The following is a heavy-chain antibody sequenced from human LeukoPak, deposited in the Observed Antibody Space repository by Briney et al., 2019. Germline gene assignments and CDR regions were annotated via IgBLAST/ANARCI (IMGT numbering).Heavy chain of an antibody. D-gene: IGHD3-10*01. Sequence: GESLKISCKGSGDDFTTYWIAWVRQMPGKGLEWMGIIYPGDSDTRYSPSFQVQVTISADKSISTAYLQWSSLKASDTAMYYCARRVGSYEYFDYWGQGTLVTVSS. J-gene: IGHJ4*02. CDR1: GDDFTTYW. CDR2: IYPGDSDT. V-gene: IGHV5-51*01. CDR3: ARRVGSYEYFDY.